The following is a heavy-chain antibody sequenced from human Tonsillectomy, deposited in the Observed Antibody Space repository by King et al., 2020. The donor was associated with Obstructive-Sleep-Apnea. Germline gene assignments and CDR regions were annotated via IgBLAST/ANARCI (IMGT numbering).Heavy chain of an antibody. D-gene: IGHD5-18*01. J-gene: IGHJ4*02. V-gene: IGHV3-33*01. CDR3: SRDTDTAMVSGSGY. Sequence: VQLVESGGGVVQPGRSLRLSCAASGFTFSSYGMHWVRQAPGKGLEWVAVIWYDGSNKYYADSVKGRFTISRDNSKNTLYLQMNSLRAEDTAVYYCSRDTDTAMVSGSGYWGQGTLVTVSS. CDR1: GFTFSSYG. CDR2: IWYDGSNK.